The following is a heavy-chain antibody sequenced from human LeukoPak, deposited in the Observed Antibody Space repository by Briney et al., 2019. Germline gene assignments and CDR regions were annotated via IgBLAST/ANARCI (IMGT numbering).Heavy chain of an antibody. CDR2: ISGSGGST. V-gene: IGHV3-23*01. Sequence: GGSLRLSCAASGLTFSSYAMSWVRQAPGKGLEWVSAISGSGGSTYYADSVKGRFAISRDNSKNTLYLQMNSLRAEDTAVYYCAKSVLWFGERFDYWGQGTLVTVSS. D-gene: IGHD3-10*01. J-gene: IGHJ4*02. CDR1: GLTFSSYA. CDR3: AKSVLWFGERFDY.